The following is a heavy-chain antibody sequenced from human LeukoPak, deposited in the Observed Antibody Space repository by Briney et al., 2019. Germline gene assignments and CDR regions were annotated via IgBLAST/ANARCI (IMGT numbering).Heavy chain of an antibody. CDR2: VYPSAGTS. J-gene: IGHJ4*02. D-gene: IGHD3-16*01. CDR1: GYIFTSYY. V-gene: IGHV1-46*03. Sequence: ASVKVSCKTSGYIFTSYYLHWVRQAPGQGLEWLGVVYPSAGTSDPAQRFRARITLSDDTSTSTVYMELRSLKSEDTAIYFCVREYHGGYFDFWGQGTLVIVSS. CDR3: VREYHGGYFDF.